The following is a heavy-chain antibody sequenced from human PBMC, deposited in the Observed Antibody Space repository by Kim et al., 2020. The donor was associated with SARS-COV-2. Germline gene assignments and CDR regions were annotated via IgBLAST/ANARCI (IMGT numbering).Heavy chain of an antibody. J-gene: IGHJ6*04. CDR1: GFTVSSNY. CDR3: ARGYYGSAMDV. Sequence: GGSLRLSCAASGFTVSSNYMSWVRQAPGKGLEWVSVIYSGGSTYYADSVKGRFTISRDNSKNTLYLQMNSLRAEDTAVYYCARGYYGSAMDVWGKGTTVTVSS. V-gene: IGHV3-53*01. D-gene: IGHD3-10*01. CDR2: IYSGGST.